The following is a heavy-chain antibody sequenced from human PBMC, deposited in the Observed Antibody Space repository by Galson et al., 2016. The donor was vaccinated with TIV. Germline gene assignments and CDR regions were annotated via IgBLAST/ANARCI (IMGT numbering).Heavy chain of an antibody. Sequence: PALVKPTQTLTLTCSFSGFSLGTSGMRVSWIRQPPGKALEWLERIDWVDEKFNSPSLKTRLTISKDPSKDQVVLTMTNMDPKDTATYYCARMSALGGVIDYWGQGTLVTVSS. J-gene: IGHJ4*02. V-gene: IGHV2-70*04. CDR3: ARMSALGGVIDY. CDR1: GFSLGTSGMR. CDR2: IDWVDEK. D-gene: IGHD3-16*01.